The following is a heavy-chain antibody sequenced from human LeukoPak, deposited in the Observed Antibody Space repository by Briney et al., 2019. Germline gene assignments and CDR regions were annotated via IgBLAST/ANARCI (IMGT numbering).Heavy chain of an antibody. CDR2: VSGNADRK. CDR1: GFSFNFHA. D-gene: IGHD3-10*01. J-gene: IGHJ4*02. CDR3: AKEDKASRGLIAS. V-gene: IGHV3-23*01. Sequence: GGSLTLSCAASGFSFNFHAMNWVRQFPGKGLEWVSGVSGNADRKNYADSVKGRFSISRDNSRKILYLHMNTLTAADTAIYYCAKEDKASRGLIASWGQGTLVTVSS.